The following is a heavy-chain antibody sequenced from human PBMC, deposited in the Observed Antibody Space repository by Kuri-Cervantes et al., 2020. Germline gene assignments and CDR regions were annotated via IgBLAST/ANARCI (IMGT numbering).Heavy chain of an antibody. V-gene: IGHV1-2*04. D-gene: IGHD6-6*01. CDR2: INPHSGGT. CDR3: ARDASGYSNSPTFDY. J-gene: IGHJ4*02. CDR1: GYTFTGYY. Sequence: ASVKVSCKASGYTFTGYYLHWVRQAPGQGLEWMGWINPHSGGTNYAQRFQGWVTMTRDSSISTAYMELSRLRSDDTAVYYCARDASGYSNSPTFDYWGQGTLVTVSS.